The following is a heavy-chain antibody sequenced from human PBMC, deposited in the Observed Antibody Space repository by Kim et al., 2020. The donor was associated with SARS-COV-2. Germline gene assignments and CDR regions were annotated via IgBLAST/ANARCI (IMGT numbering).Heavy chain of an antibody. CDR3: ARDLVRWSRNRQEIVVVPAAIGY. CDR1: GYTFTSYA. D-gene: IGHD2-2*01. V-gene: IGHV7-4-1*02. J-gene: IGHJ4*02. Sequence: ASVKVSCKASGYTFTSYAMNWVRQAPGQGLEWMGWINTNTGNPTYAQGFTGRFVFSLDTSVSTAYPQISSLKAEDTAVYYCARDLVRWSRNRQEIVVVPAAIGYWGQGTLVTVSS. CDR2: INTNTGNP.